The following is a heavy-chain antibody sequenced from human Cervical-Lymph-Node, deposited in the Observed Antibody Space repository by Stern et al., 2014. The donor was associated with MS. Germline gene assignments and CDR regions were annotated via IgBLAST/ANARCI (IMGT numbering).Heavy chain of an antibody. CDR3: ARAAGILDF. J-gene: IGHJ4*02. Sequence: QVQLVQSGNEVKKPGASVKVSCEASGYTFTSYGISWVRQAPGPGLEWMGWISAYNGNPNYEQKFQDRVTMTTDTSTSTVYMELRNLRSDDAALYYCARAAGILDFWGQGTLVTVSS. CDR1: GYTFTSYG. D-gene: IGHD1-1*01. CDR2: ISAYNGNP. V-gene: IGHV1-18*01.